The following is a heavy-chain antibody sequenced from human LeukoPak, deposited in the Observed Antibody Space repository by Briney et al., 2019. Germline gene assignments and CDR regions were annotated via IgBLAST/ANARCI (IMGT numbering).Heavy chain of an antibody. D-gene: IGHD3-22*01. CDR3: ARDYYDSSGYLQYYFDY. CDR2: ISAYNGNT. Sequence: ASVKVSCKASGYTFTIYGISWVRQAPGQGREWMGWISAYNGNTNYAQKLQGRVTMTTDTSTSTAYMELRSLRSDDTAVYYCARDYYDSSGYLQYYFDYWGQGTLVTVSS. CDR1: GYTFTIYG. V-gene: IGHV1-18*01. J-gene: IGHJ4*02.